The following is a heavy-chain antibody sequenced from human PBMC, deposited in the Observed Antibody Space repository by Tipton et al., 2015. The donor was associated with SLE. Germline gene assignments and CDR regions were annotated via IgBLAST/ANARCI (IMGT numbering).Heavy chain of an antibody. CDR3: ARGGLGVSYYYYMDV. Sequence: TLSLTCALSGDSISNNNYYWGWIRQPPGKGLEWIGSIYYGGSTYYNPSLESRVTISVDTSKNQFSLKVSSVTAADTAVYYCARGGLGVSYYYYMDVWGQGTTVTVSS. CDR1: GDSISNNNYY. J-gene: IGHJ6*03. CDR2: IYYGGST. V-gene: IGHV4-39*07. D-gene: IGHD1-26*01.